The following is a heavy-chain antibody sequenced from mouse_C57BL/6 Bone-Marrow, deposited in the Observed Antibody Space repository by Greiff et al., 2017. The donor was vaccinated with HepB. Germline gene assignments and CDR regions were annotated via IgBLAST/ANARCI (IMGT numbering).Heavy chain of an antibody. CDR2: SINKANDYTT. CDR1: GFTFSDFY. Sequence: EVKVVESGGGLVQSGRSLRLSCATSGFTFSDFYMEWVRQAPGKGLEWIAASINKANDYTTEYSASVKGRFIVSRDTSQSILYLQMNALRAEDTAIYYCARDAFITTVVATPHWYFDVWGTGTTVTVSS. CDR3: ARDAFITTVVATPHWYFDV. V-gene: IGHV7-1*01. D-gene: IGHD1-1*01. J-gene: IGHJ1*03.